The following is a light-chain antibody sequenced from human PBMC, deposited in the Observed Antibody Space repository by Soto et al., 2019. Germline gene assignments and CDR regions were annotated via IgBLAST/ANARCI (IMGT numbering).Light chain of an antibody. J-gene: IGKJ1*01. Sequence: ETVMTHAAATLSVSPPQRSPLYARASQTVSTNLAWYQQKPGQAPRLLIYGASTRATGIPARFSGSGSGTEFTLTISSLQSEDFAVYYCQQYNDWPLWTFGQGTKVDI. CDR1: QTVSTN. CDR3: QQYNDWPLWT. CDR2: GAS. V-gene: IGKV3-15*01.